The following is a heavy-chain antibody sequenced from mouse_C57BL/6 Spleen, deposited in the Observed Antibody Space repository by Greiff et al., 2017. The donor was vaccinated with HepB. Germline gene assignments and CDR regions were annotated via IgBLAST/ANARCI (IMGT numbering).Heavy chain of an antibody. CDR1: GYTFTSYW. D-gene: IGHD2-3*01. CDR2: IDPSDSYT. Sequence: QVQLQQPGAELVRPGTSVKLSCKASGYTFTSYWMHWVKQRPGQGLEWIGVIDPSDSYTNYNQKFKGKATLTVDTSSSTAYMQLSSLTSEDSAVYDCARGAIHDGYYWYFDVWGTGTTVTVSS. V-gene: IGHV1-59*01. J-gene: IGHJ1*03. CDR3: ARGAIHDGYYWYFDV.